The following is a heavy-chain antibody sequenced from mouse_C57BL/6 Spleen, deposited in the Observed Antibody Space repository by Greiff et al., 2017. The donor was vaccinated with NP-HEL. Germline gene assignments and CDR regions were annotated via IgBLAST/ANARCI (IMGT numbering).Heavy chain of an antibody. J-gene: IGHJ1*03. Sequence: EVKVVESEGGLVQPGSSMKLSCTASGFTFSDYYMAWVRQVPEKGLEWVANINYDGSSTYYLDSLKSRFIISRDNAKNILYLQMSSLKSEDTATYYCARRGYYGSGWYFDVWGTGTTVTVSS. CDR2: INYDGSST. CDR1: GFTFSDYY. CDR3: ARRGYYGSGWYFDV. V-gene: IGHV5-16*01. D-gene: IGHD1-1*01.